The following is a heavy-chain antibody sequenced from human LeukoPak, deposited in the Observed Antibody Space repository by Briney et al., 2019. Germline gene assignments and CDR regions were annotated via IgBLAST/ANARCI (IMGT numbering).Heavy chain of an antibody. Sequence: SETLSLTCSVSGGSLSNYYWTWIRQPPGKGLEWIGYIYSSGSTYYTPSLKSRVTISVDTSKNQFSLKLSSVTAADTAVFYCAILLAARRSFDYWGQGSLVTVSS. D-gene: IGHD6-6*01. J-gene: IGHJ4*02. CDR2: IYSSGST. CDR1: GGSLSNYY. CDR3: AILLAARRSFDY. V-gene: IGHV4-59*12.